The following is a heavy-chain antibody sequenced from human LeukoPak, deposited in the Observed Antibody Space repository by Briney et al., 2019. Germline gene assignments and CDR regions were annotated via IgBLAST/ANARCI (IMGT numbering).Heavy chain of an antibody. Sequence: NSGGSLRLSCAVSGFSFGTYSMNWIRQPPGKGLEWIGYIYYRGSTNYNPSLKSRVTFSVDTSKNQFSLKLNSVTAADTAVYYCARGGDYGDLRYFDYWGQGTLVTVSS. CDR1: GFSFGTYS. J-gene: IGHJ4*02. V-gene: IGHV4-59*01. CDR2: IYYRGST. D-gene: IGHD4-17*01. CDR3: ARGGDYGDLRYFDY.